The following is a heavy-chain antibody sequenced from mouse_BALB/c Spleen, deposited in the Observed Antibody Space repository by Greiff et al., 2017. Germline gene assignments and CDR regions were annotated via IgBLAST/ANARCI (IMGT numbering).Heavy chain of an antibody. CDR3: ARHEPTARNFDY. CDR2: ISSGGGST. CDR1: GFAFSSYD. V-gene: IGHV5-12-1*01. Sequence: EVKLEESGGGLVKPGGSLKLSCAASGFAFSSYDMSWVRQTPEKRLEWVAYISSGGGSTYYPDTVKGRFTISRDNAKNTLYLQMSSLKSEDTAMYYCARHEPTARNFDYWGQGTTLTVSS. D-gene: IGHD1-2*01. J-gene: IGHJ2*01.